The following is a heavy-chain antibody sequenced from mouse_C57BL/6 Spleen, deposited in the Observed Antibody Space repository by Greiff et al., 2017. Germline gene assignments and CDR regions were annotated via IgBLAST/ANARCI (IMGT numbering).Heavy chain of an antibody. CDR1: GFTFSSYA. D-gene: IGHD4-1*02. V-gene: IGHV5-4*03. Sequence: EVNVVESGGGLVKPGGSLKLSCAASGFTFSSYAMSWVRQTPEKRLEWVATISDGGSYTYYPDNVKGRFTISRDNAKNNLYLQMSHLKSEDTAMYYCARSQLGFAYWGQGTLVTVSA. CDR2: ISDGGSYT. J-gene: IGHJ3*01. CDR3: ARSQLGFAY.